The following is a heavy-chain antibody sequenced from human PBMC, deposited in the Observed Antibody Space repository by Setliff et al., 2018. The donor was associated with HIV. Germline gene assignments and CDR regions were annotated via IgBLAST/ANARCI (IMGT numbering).Heavy chain of an antibody. CDR1: GYSFTNYW. Sequence: GESLKISCKGSGYSFTNYWIGWVRQMPGKGLEWMGIFYPGDFDRRYSPSFEGQVTMSAEKSISTAYLQWSSLKASDTAIYYCARHFSVAGDAFDIWGQGTMVTVSS. CDR3: ARHFSVAGDAFDI. V-gene: IGHV5-51*01. D-gene: IGHD6-19*01. CDR2: FYPGDFDR. J-gene: IGHJ3*02.